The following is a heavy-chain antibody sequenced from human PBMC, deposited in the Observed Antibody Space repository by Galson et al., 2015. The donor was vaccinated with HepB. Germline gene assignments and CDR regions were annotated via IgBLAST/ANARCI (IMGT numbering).Heavy chain of an antibody. CDR1: GFRFTTYG. J-gene: IGHJ3*02. CDR3: AKPQPHQYDSSGYYYSAFDI. D-gene: IGHD3-22*01. V-gene: IGHV3-30*18. Sequence: SLRLSCAASGFRFTTYGMHWIRQAPGKGLEWVAVISYDSANRYYADSVRGRFTISRDNSESTLYLQMNSLRPEDMAVYFCAKPQPHQYDSSGYYYSAFDIWGQGTMVAASS. CDR2: ISYDSANR.